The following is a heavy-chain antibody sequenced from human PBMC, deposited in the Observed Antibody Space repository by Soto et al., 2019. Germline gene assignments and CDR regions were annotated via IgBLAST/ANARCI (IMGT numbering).Heavy chain of an antibody. J-gene: IGHJ6*02. CDR2: IDPSDSYT. D-gene: IGHD3-22*01. V-gene: IGHV5-10-1*01. Sequence: GESLKISCKGSGYSFTSYWISWVRQMPVKGLEWMGRIDPSDSYTNYSPSFQGHVTISADKSISTAYLQWSSLKASDTAMYYCATLGYDSSGYLERYYYGMDVWDQGTTVTVSS. CDR1: GYSFTSYW. CDR3: ATLGYDSSGYLERYYYGMDV.